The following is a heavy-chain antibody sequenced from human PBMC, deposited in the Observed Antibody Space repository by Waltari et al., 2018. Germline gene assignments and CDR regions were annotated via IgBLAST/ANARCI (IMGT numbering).Heavy chain of an antibody. V-gene: IGHV3-33*01. CDR1: GFTFSSYG. CDR3: AQSRQSSSPYCGGDCFPEYFQH. D-gene: IGHD2-21*01. J-gene: IGHJ1*01. Sequence: QVQLVESGGGVVQPGRSLRLSCAASGFTFSSYGMHWVRQAPGKGLEWVAVIWYDGSNKYYADSVKGRFTISRDNSKNTLYLQMNSLRAEDTAVYYCAQSRQSSSPYCGGDCFPEYFQHWGQGTLVTVSS. CDR2: IWYDGSNK.